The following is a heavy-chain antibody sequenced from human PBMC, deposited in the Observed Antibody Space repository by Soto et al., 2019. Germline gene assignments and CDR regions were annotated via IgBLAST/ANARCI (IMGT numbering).Heavy chain of an antibody. V-gene: IGHV4-30-2*01. D-gene: IGHD6-19*01. CDR3: ARGGLLPDY. CDR1: GGSISSGGYS. J-gene: IGHJ4*02. Sequence: QLQLQESGSGLVKPSQTLSLTCAVSGGSISSGGYSWSWIRQPPGKGLEWIGYFSHSGSTYYNPSLKTRVTLSVDRSKTQFSLKLSSVTAADTAVYYWARGGLLPDYWGQGTLVTVSS. CDR2: FSHSGST.